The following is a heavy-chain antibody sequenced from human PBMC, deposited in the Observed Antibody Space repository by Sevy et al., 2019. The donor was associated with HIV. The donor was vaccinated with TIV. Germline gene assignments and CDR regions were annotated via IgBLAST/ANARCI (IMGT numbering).Heavy chain of an antibody. D-gene: IGHD5-18*01. J-gene: IGHJ4*02. CDR3: ARGTLRRGYSYGLYDY. CDR1: GFTFDDYG. CDR2: INWNGGST. Sequence: GGSLRLSCAASGFTFDDYGMNWVRQAPGKGLEWVSGINWNGGSTGYADSVKGRFTISRDNAKNSLYLQMNSLRAEDTALYYCARGTLRRGYSYGLYDYWGQGTLVTVSS. V-gene: IGHV3-20*04.